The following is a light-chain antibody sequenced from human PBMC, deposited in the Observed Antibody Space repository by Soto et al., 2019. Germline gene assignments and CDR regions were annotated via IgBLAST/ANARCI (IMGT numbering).Light chain of an antibody. CDR2: DAS. J-gene: IGKJ1*01. Sequence: EIVMVQSPATLSLSPGGSATLSCRASQSVGKYLVWYQQKPGQAPRLLIYDASNRATGIPARFSGSGSGTDFTLTISSLEPEDVGVWYCQQRGNRPPWTFGQGTKVDIK. V-gene: IGKV3-11*01. CDR3: QQRGNRPPWT. CDR1: QSVGKY.